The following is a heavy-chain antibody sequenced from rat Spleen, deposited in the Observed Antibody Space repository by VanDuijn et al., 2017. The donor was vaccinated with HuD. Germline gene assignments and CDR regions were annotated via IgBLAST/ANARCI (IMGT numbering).Heavy chain of an antibody. D-gene: IGHD4-3*01. CDR1: GYTFTNYD. CDR2: INRGSGGT. V-gene: IGHV1-57*01. J-gene: IGHJ2*01. Sequence: QIQLQQSGAELAKPGSSVKISCKASGYTFTNYDISWIKQPTGQGLDYIGYINRGSGGTYYNEKFRGKATLTVDKSSSTAFMQLSSLTPEDTAVYYCVREERGVRDWGQGVMVTVSS. CDR3: VREERGVRD.